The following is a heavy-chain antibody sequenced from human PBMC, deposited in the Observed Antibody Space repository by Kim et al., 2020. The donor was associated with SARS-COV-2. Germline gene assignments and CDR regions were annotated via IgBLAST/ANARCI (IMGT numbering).Heavy chain of an antibody. Sequence: SETLSLTCTVSGVSISSSSFYWGWIRQPPGKGLEWVGSIDYSGCSYYSPSLKSRITISVDTSKNQFSLKLRSVTAADTALYYCASPHPLSKGFYWYFDLWGRGTLVTVSS. D-gene: IGHD2-15*01. CDR1: GVSISSSSFY. V-gene: IGHV4-39*01. CDR2: IDYSGCS. CDR3: ASPHPLSKGFYWYFDL. J-gene: IGHJ2*01.